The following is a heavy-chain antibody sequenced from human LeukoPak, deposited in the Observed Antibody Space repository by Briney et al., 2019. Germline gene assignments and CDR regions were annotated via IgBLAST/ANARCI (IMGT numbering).Heavy chain of an antibody. CDR3: AREYSSSLGRRYYYYGMDV. J-gene: IGHJ6*02. CDR1: GGSFSGYY. V-gene: IGHV4-34*01. D-gene: IGHD6-6*01. CDR2: INHSGST. Sequence: SETLSLTCAVYGGSFSGYYRSWIRQPPGKGLEWIGEINHSGSTNYNPSLKSRVTISVDTSKNQFSLKLSSVTAADTAVYYCAREYSSSLGRRYYYYGMDVWGQGTTVTVSS.